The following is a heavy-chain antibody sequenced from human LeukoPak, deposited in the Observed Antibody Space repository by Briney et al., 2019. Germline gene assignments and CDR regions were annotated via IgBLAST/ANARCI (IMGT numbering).Heavy chain of an antibody. CDR2: INHSGST. Sequence: TSAETLSLTCAVYGGLFSGYYWSWIRQPPGEGREWLGEINHSGSTNYNPSLKTRVPLSVDTSRNHFSRKLSAGTVTGRAVHYCASYYYDSSGYTFAYWGQRTLATLPS. J-gene: IGHJ4*02. D-gene: IGHD3-22*01. CDR1: GGLFSGYY. V-gene: IGHV4-34*01. CDR3: ASYYYDSSGYTFAY.